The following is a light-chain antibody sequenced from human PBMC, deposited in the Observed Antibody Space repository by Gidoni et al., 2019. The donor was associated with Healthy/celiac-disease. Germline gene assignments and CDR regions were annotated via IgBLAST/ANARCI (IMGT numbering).Light chain of an antibody. CDR1: QSVSSY. CDR3: QQRSNWPPNT. J-gene: IGKJ2*01. Sequence: EIVLTPSPATLSLSPGERATLSCRASQSVSSYLAWYQQKPGQAPRLLIDDASNRATGIPARFSGSGSGTDFTLTISSLEPEDFAVYYCQQRSNWPPNTFGQGTKLEIK. V-gene: IGKV3-11*01. CDR2: DAS.